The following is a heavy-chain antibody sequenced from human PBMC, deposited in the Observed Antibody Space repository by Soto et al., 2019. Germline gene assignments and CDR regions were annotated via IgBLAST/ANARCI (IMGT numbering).Heavy chain of an antibody. V-gene: IGHV1-18*01. CDR3: ARASGSSYWFDP. Sequence: ASVKVSCKASGGTFRNSAISWVRQAPGQGLEWMGWISAYNGNTNYAQKLQGRVTMTTDTSTSTAYMELRSLRSDDTAVYYCARASGSSYWFDPWGQGTLVTVSS. CDR2: ISAYNGNT. CDR1: GGTFRNSA. J-gene: IGHJ5*02. D-gene: IGHD1-26*01.